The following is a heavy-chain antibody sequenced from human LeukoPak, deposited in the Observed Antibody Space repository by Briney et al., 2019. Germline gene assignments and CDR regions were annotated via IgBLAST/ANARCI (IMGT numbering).Heavy chain of an antibody. Sequence: TSETLSLTCTVSGGSISSSSYFWGWIRQPPGKRLEWVGNINYSGSTYYNPSLRSRVIISVDTSKNQFSLNLSSVTAADTAVYYCARVPYYDSSAIFDYWGQGTLVTVSS. J-gene: IGHJ4*02. D-gene: IGHD3-22*01. CDR2: INYSGST. CDR3: ARVPYYDSSAIFDY. CDR1: GGSISSSSYF. V-gene: IGHV4-39*07.